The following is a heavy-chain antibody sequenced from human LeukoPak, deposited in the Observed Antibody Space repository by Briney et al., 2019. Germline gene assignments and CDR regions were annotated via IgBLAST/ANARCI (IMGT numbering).Heavy chain of an antibody. Sequence: GASVKVSCKASGYTFTGHFIHWVRQAPGQGLEWMGWINPNSGGTNYAQKFQGRVTMTRDTSISTAYMELSRLRSDDTAVYYCARDLGVVGATTLDHWGQGTLVTVSS. J-gene: IGHJ5*02. CDR1: GYTFTGHF. D-gene: IGHD1-26*01. V-gene: IGHV1-2*02. CDR2: INPNSGGT. CDR3: ARDLGVVGATTLDH.